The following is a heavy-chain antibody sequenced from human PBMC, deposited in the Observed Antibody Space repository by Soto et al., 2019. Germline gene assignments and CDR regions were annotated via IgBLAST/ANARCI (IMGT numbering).Heavy chain of an antibody. CDR3: VRGVVVVVGTTAENFDH. V-gene: IGHV3-48*02. Sequence: PGGSLRLSCVTSGFTFTKYSMDWVRQAPGKGLEWVSYISYSGETKYYADSVKGRYAISRDNAKNSVYLQMNSLRDEDTAFYYCVRGVVVVVGTTAENFDHWGQGTLVTVSS. CDR2: ISYSGETK. D-gene: IGHD2-15*01. CDR1: GFTFTKYS. J-gene: IGHJ4*02.